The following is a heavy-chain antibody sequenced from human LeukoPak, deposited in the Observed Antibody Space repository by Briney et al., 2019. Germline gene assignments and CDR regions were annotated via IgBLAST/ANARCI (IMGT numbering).Heavy chain of an antibody. CDR3: ALDYYYYYMDV. J-gene: IGHJ6*03. V-gene: IGHV3-74*01. CDR1: GFTFSSYW. CDR2: INSDGSST. Sequence: GGSLRLSCAASGFTFSSYWMHWVRQAPGKGLVWVSRINSDGSSTSYADSVKGRFTISGDNAKNTLYLQMNSLRAEDTAVYYCALDYYYYYMDVWGKGTTVTVSS.